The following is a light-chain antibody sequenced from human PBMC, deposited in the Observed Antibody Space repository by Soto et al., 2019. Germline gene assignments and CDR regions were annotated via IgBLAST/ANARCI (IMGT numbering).Light chain of an antibody. CDR2: DAS. V-gene: IGKV1-5*01. CDR1: QSISSW. Sequence: DIQMTQSPSTLSASVGDRVTITCRAGQSISSWLAWYQQKPGKAPKLLIYDASSLESGVPSRFSGSGSGTEFTLTISSLQPDDFATYYCQQYNSYLLTFGGGTKVDIK. J-gene: IGKJ4*01. CDR3: QQYNSYLLT.